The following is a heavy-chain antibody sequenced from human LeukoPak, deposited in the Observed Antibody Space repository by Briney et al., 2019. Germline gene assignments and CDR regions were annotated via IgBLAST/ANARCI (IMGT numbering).Heavy chain of an antibody. CDR2: IYLDGSRA. Sequence: PGGSLRLSCAVSGFTFTNYWMSWARQSPGKGLEWVANIYLDGSRAYYADSVKGRFTISRDNSKNTLYLQMNSLRAEDTAIYYCARDLRVISFDNWGQGTLVSVSS. CDR1: GFTFTNYW. J-gene: IGHJ4*02. D-gene: IGHD2-21*01. V-gene: IGHV3-7*03. CDR3: ARDLRVISFDN.